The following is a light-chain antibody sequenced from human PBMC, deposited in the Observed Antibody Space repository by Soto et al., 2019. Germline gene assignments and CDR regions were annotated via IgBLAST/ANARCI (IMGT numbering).Light chain of an antibody. Sequence: DIQMTQSPSSLSASVGDRVTITCRASQSISTYLNWYRQKPGKVPKLLIYAASSLQSGVPSRFSGSGSGTDFTLTISSLQPEDFATYYCQQTHTTFTFGGGTKVDIK. CDR3: QQTHTTFT. CDR1: QSISTY. V-gene: IGKV1-39*01. CDR2: AAS. J-gene: IGKJ4*01.